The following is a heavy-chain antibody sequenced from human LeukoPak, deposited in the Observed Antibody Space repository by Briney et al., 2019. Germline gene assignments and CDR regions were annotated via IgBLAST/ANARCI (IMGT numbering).Heavy chain of an antibody. Sequence: GASVKVSCKASGYTFTSYDINWVRQATGQGLEWMGWMNPNSGNTGYAQKFQGRVTITRNTSISTAYMELSSLRSEDTAVFYCARGEYFYDSSRYYDWGYWGQGTLVIVSS. CDR3: ARGEYFYDSSRYYDWGY. V-gene: IGHV1-8*03. CDR1: GYTFTSYD. J-gene: IGHJ4*02. CDR2: MNPNSGNT. D-gene: IGHD3-22*01.